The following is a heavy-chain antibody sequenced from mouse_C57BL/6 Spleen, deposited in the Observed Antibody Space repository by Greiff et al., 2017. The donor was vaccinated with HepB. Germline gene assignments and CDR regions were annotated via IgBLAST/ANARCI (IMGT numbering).Heavy chain of an antibody. J-gene: IGHJ3*01. Sequence: QVQLKQPGAELVMPGASVKLSCKASGYTFTSYWMHWVKQRPGQGLEWIGEIDPSDSYTNYNQKFKGKSTLTVDKSSSTAYMQLSSLTSEDSAVYYCARLRDYDPYWGQGTLVTVSA. V-gene: IGHV1-69*01. D-gene: IGHD2-4*01. CDR3: ARLRDYDPY. CDR2: IDPSDSYT. CDR1: GYTFTSYW.